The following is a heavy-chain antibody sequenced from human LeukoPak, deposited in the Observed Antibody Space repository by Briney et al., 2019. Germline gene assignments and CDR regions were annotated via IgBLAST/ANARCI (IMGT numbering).Heavy chain of an antibody. J-gene: IGHJ3*02. CDR1: GFTFSSYW. CDR2: IKPDGSGK. V-gene: IGHV3-7*02. CDR3: ARALPSPLYSGSYADAFNI. D-gene: IGHD1-26*01. Sequence: GGSLRLSCAASGFTFSSYWMIWVRQAPGKGLEWVANIKPDGSGKYYVDSVKGRFTISRDNAKNSLYLQMNSLRAEDTAVYYCARALPSPLYSGSYADAFNIWGQGTMVTVSS.